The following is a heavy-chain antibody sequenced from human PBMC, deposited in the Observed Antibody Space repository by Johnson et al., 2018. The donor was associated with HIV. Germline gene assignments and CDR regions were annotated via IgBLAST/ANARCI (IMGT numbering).Heavy chain of an antibody. D-gene: IGHD4-23*01. CDR2: IRYDGSNK. J-gene: IGHJ3*01. CDR3: AKSPGKDNGGNSGGIDF. CDR1: GFTFSSYG. Sequence: QVQLVESGGGVVQPGRSLRLSCAASGFTFSSYGMHWVRQAPGKGLEWVAFIRYDGSNKYYADSVKGRFTISRDNSKNTLYLQMNSLRAEDTATDYCAKSPGKDNGGNSGGIDFWGQGTRVTVSS. V-gene: IGHV3-30*02.